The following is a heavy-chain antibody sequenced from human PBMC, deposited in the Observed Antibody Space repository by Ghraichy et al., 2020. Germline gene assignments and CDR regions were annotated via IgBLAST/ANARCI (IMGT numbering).Heavy chain of an antibody. CDR1: GFSLSTSGMC. Sequence: SGPTLVKPTQTLTLTCTFSGFSLSTSGMCVSWIRQPPGKALEWLALIDWDDDKYYSTSLKTRLTISKDTSKNQVVLTMTNMDPVDTATYYCARTQRFTYYDILTGYRYYYYGMDVWGQGTTVTVSS. D-gene: IGHD3-9*01. CDR3: ARTQRFTYYDILTGYRYYYYGMDV. J-gene: IGHJ6*02. CDR2: IDWDDDK. V-gene: IGHV2-70*01.